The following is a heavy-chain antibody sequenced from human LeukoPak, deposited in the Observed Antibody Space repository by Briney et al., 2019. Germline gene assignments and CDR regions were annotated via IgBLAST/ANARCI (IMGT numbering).Heavy chain of an antibody. D-gene: IGHD2-2*01. V-gene: IGHV3-30*02. J-gene: IGHJ4*02. CDR3: AKDYCSSTSCCNNYFDY. CDR2: IRYDGSNK. CDR1: GFTFSSYG. Sequence: SGGSLRLSCAASGFTFSSYGMHWVRQAPGKGLEWVAFIRYDGSNKYYADSVKGRFTISRDNSKNTLYLQMNSLRAEDTAVYYCAKDYCSSTSCCNNYFDYWGQGTLVTVSS.